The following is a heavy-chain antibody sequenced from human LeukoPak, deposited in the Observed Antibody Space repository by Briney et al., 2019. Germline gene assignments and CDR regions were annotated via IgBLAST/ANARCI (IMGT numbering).Heavy chain of an antibody. CDR2: ISWNSGSI. J-gene: IGHJ4*02. Sequence: GGSLRLSCAASGFTFDDYAMHWVRQAPGKGLEWVSGISWNSGSIGYADSVKGRFTISRDNAKNSLYLQMNSLRAEDKALYYCAKDPHYGSGSYFDYWGQGTLVTVSS. CDR1: GFTFDDYA. CDR3: AKDPHYGSGSYFDY. V-gene: IGHV3-9*01. D-gene: IGHD3-10*01.